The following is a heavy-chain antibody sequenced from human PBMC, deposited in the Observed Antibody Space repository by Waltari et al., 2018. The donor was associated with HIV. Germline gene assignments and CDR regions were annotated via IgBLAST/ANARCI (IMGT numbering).Heavy chain of an antibody. CDR1: GFSLSTSGVG. CDR2: IYWDDDK. J-gene: IGHJ5*02. CDR3: AHRYYYDSSLVNWFDP. Sequence: QITLQESGPTLVKPTQTLTLTCTFSGFSLSTSGVGVGWIRQPPGKALEWLALIYWDDDKRYSPSLKSRLTITKDTSKNQVVLTMTNMDPVDTATYYCAHRYYYDSSLVNWFDPGAREPWSPSPQ. D-gene: IGHD3-22*01. V-gene: IGHV2-5*02.